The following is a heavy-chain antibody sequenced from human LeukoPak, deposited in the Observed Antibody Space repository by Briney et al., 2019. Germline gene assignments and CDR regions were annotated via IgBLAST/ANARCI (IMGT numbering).Heavy chain of an antibody. Sequence: GESLRLSCAASGFTFSRYWMHWVRQAPGKGLLWVSRTNSDGSSTYYADSVKGRFTTSRDNAKNALHLQMNSLTAEDTAVYYCVLDLFSSFAFDIWGQGTMVTASS. J-gene: IGHJ3*02. CDR1: GFTFSRYW. D-gene: IGHD3/OR15-3a*01. CDR2: TNSDGSST. V-gene: IGHV3-74*01. CDR3: VLDLFSSFAFDI.